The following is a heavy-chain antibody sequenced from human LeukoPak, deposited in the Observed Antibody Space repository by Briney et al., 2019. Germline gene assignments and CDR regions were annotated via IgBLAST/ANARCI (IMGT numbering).Heavy chain of an antibody. J-gene: IGHJ4*02. CDR2: ISYSGSIT. Sequence: GRSLRLSCAASGFAFSSQAMGCVRQAPGKGLEWVSVISYSGSITYYADSVKGRFTISRDNSKNTLFLQMNSLRAEDTAVYYCAKDARRTSGWYFFDYWGQGTLVTISS. CDR1: GFAFSSQA. CDR3: AKDARRTSGWYFFDY. V-gene: IGHV3-23*01. D-gene: IGHD6-19*01.